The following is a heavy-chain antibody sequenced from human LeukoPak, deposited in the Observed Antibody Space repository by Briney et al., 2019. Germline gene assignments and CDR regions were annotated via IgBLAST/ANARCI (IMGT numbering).Heavy chain of an antibody. CDR2: IGHNGTT. D-gene: IGHD1-14*01. CDR1: GGSFSDYN. CDR3: ARPSGGTPFKRFDY. Sequence: PSETPSLTCAVYGGSFSDYNWTWIRQPPGKGLEWIGEIGHNGTTNYNPSLKGRVTISLDTSKNQFSLKLTSVTAADTAVYYCARPSGGTPFKRFDYWGEGTLVTVSS. J-gene: IGHJ4*02. V-gene: IGHV4-34*01.